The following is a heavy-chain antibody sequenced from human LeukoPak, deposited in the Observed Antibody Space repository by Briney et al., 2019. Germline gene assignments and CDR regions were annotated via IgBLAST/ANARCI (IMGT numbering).Heavy chain of an antibody. CDR3: ARGYCSGGSCPRYYYYYYGMDV. J-gene: IGHJ6*02. CDR2: INHSGST. D-gene: IGHD2-15*01. CDR1: GGSFSGYY. Sequence: PSETLSLTCAVYGGSFSGYYWSWIRQPPGKGLEWIGEINHSGSTNYNPSLKSRVTISVDTSKNQFSLKLSSVTAADTAVYYCARGYCSGGSCPRYYYYYYGMDVWGQGTTVTVSS. V-gene: IGHV4-34*01.